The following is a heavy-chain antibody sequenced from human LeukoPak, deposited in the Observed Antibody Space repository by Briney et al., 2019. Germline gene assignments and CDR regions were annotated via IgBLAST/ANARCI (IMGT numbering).Heavy chain of an antibody. CDR3: AKGDGYNSNWFDP. J-gene: IGHJ5*02. Sequence: IYYRVTTYYNPSLEIRVTIFVDTSKNQFSLMLTSVTAADSAVYYCAKGDGYNSNWFDPWGQGTLVTVSS. D-gene: IGHD5-24*01. CDR2: IYYRVTT. V-gene: IGHV4-39*01.